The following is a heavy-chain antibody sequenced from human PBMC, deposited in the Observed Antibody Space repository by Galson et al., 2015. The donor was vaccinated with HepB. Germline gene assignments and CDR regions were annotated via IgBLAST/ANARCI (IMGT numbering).Heavy chain of an antibody. CDR1: GDSVTSNSAV. Sequence: CAISGDSVTSNSAVWNWIRQSPSRGLEWLGRTSFRAKWHNDYEISVKSRININADISQNQFSLKLWSVTAADTAVYYCARGIGVNFWLDPWGQGTPVTVSS. J-gene: IGHJ5*01. D-gene: IGHD4/OR15-4a*01. V-gene: IGHV6-1*01. CDR3: ARGIGVNFWLDP. CDR2: TSFRAKWHN.